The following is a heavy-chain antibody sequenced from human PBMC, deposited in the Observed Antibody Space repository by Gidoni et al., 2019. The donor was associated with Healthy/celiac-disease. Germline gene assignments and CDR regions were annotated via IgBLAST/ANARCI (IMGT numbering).Heavy chain of an antibody. J-gene: IGHJ4*02. CDR2: IYYSAST. CDR3: ASLRDGGMYSNSWYGGPGEGHFDY. D-gene: IGHD6-13*01. Sequence: GLVKPSETLSLTCTVSGGYISSSSYYWGWIRQPPGKGLEWRGSIYYSASTYYNPSIKSRVTISVDTSKNQFPLKLSSVTAADTAVYYCASLRDGGMYSNSWYGGPGEGHFDYWGQGTLVTVSS. CDR1: GGYISSSSYY. V-gene: IGHV4-39*01.